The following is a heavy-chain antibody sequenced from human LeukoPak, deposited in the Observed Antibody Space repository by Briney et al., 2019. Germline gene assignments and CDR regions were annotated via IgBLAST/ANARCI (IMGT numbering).Heavy chain of an antibody. CDR1: GGTFISYA. D-gene: IGHD6-19*01. V-gene: IGHV1-69*13. CDR2: IITIFGTA. Sequence: GASVKVSCKASGGTFISYAISWVRQAPGQGLEWMGGIITIFGTANYAQKFRGRVTITADESTSTAYMELSSLRSEDTAVYYCARDGSSGWYIQVRLNYYYGMDVWGQGTTVTVSS. CDR3: ARDGSSGWYIQVRLNYYYGMDV. J-gene: IGHJ6*02.